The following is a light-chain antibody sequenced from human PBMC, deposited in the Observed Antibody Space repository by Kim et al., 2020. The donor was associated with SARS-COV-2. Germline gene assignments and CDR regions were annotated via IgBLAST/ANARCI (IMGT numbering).Light chain of an antibody. J-gene: IGKJ1*01. CDR1: QSVSSN. CDR3: QQSDNWPWT. Sequence: EVVMTQFPATLSVSPGVRATLSCRASQSVSSNVAWFQQKPGQAPSLTIYSASTRATGIPARFSGSGSGTEFTLTISSLQSEDFAFYYCQQSDNWPWTFGQGTKVDIK. CDR2: SAS. V-gene: IGKV3-15*01.